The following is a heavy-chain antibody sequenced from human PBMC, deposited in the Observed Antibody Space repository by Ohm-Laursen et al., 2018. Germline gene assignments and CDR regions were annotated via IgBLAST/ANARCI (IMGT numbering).Heavy chain of an antibody. V-gene: IGHV3-21*04. CDR3: ARDNSSGLPNFDY. Sequence: SLRLSCAASGFTFSTYSMNWVRQAPGKGLEWVSSISTSGSYVSYADSVKGRFTISRDNAKNSLYLQMNSLRVDDTAVYYCARDNSSGLPNFDYWGQGTLVTVSS. CDR1: GFTFSTYS. J-gene: IGHJ4*02. CDR2: ISTSGSYV. D-gene: IGHD6-19*01.